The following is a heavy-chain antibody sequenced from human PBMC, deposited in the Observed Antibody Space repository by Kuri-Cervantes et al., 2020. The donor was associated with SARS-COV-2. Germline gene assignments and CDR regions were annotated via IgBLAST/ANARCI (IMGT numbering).Heavy chain of an antibody. D-gene: IGHD1-20*01. CDR1: GFTFSSYS. J-gene: IGHJ4*02. Sequence: GESLKISCAASGFTFSSYSMNWVRQAPGKGLEWVSSISSSSYIYYADSVKGRFTISRDNAKNSLYLQMNSLRAEDTAVYYCARDRYNWNIDYWGQGTLVTVSS. V-gene: IGHV3-21*01. CDR3: ARDRYNWNIDY. CDR2: ISSSSYI.